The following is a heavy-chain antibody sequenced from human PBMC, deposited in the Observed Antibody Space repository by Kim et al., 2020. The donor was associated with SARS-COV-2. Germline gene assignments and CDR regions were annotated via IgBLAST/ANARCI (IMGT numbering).Heavy chain of an antibody. V-gene: IGHV3-21*01. D-gene: IGHD4-17*01. J-gene: IGHJ4*02. CDR3: ARDEETYGGDY. Sequence: IYYADSVKRRFTSSRDNAKNSLYLQMNSLRAEDTAVYYCARDEETYGGDYWGQGTLVTVSS. CDR2: I.